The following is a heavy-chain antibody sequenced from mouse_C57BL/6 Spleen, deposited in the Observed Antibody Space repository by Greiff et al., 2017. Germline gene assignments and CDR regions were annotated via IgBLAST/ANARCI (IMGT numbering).Heavy chain of an antibody. CDR1: GYAFTNYL. J-gene: IGHJ4*01. V-gene: IGHV1-54*01. D-gene: IGHD2-5*01. Sequence: VQLQESGAELVRPGTSVKVSCKASGYAFTNYLIEWVKQRPGQGLEWIGVINPGSGGTNYNEKFKGKATLTADKSSSTAYMQLSSLTSEDSAVYFCARSNFYYYAMDYWGQGTSVTVSS. CDR2: INPGSGGT. CDR3: ARSNFYYYAMDY.